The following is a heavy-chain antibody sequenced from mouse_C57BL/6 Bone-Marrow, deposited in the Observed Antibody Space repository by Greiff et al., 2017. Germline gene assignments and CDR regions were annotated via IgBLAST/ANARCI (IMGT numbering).Heavy chain of an antibody. CDR2: ISNGGGST. Sequence: EVKLEESGGGLVQPGGSLKLSCAASGFTFSDYYMYWVRQTPETRLEWVAYISNGGGSTYYPDTVKGRFTISRDNAKNTLYLQMSRLKSEDTAMYYSARHITTVVATDYYAMDYWGQGTSVTVSS. J-gene: IGHJ4*01. V-gene: IGHV5-12*01. CDR1: GFTFSDYY. CDR3: ARHITTVVATDYYAMDY. D-gene: IGHD1-1*01.